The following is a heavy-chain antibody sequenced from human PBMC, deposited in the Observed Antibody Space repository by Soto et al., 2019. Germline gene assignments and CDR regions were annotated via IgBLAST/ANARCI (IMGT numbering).Heavy chain of an antibody. CDR2: IQYHGINK. V-gene: IGHV3-33*05. D-gene: IGHD3-22*01. J-gene: IGHJ4*02. CDR3: ARGLDYVSSGYYLDF. CDR1: GFTFSTYG. Sequence: QVQLVESGGGVVQPGRSLRLSCAASGFTFSTYGMHWVRQAPGKGLEWVAFIQYHGINKDYADSVKGRFTISRDNSRNTLYLQMNSLRAEDTAVYYCARGLDYVSSGYYLDFWGQGALVTVSS.